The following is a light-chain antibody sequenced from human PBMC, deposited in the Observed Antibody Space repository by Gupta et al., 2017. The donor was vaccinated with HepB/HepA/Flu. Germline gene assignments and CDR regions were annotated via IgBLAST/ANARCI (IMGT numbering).Light chain of an antibody. J-gene: IGKJ1*01. V-gene: IGKV2-28*01. CDR2: MGS. CDR3: IQAIQPPRT. Sequence: DIVMTQSPLSLPVTPGEPASISCRSSQSLLHSNGYKYLDWYLQKPGQCPQLLIYMGSNRASGVPDRFSGSGSGTDFTLKISRVEAGDVGIYYCIQAIQPPRTFGQGTKVEIK. CDR1: QSLLHSNGYKY.